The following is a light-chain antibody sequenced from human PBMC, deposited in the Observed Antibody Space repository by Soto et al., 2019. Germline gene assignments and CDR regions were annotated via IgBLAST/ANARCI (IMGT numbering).Light chain of an antibody. CDR2: VAS. J-gene: IGKJ1*01. CDR3: QQANSFPWT. V-gene: IGKV1-12*01. Sequence: DIQMTQSPSSVSASVGDRVTITCRASQGISSWLAWYQHNPGKAPKHLIYVASSLQSGFPSRFSGSGSGTDFTLTISSLQPEDFATYYCQQANSFPWTFGQGTMVLFK. CDR1: QGISSW.